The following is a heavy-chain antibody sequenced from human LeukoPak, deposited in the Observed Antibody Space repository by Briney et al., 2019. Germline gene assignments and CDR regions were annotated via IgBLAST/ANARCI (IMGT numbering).Heavy chain of an antibody. D-gene: IGHD2-2*01. CDR2: IKRKTDAGTT. CDR3: TTQYCSSTTCLYPFDY. CDR1: GFTFINAW. Sequence: GGSLRLSCAASGFTFINAWMSWVRQAPGKGLEWVGHIKRKTDAGTTDYAAPVKGRFTISRDDSKNTLYLQMNSLKTEDTAMYHCTTQYCSSTTCLYPFDYWGQGTLVTVSS. J-gene: IGHJ4*02. V-gene: IGHV3-15*01.